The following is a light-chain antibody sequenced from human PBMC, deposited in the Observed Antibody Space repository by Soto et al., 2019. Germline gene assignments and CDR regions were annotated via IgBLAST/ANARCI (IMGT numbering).Light chain of an antibody. CDR3: ETWDSNTRV. Sequence: QPVLTQSSSASASLGSSVKLTCTLSSGHSSYIIAWHQQQPGKAPRYLMKLEGSGSYNQGSGVPDRFSGSSSGADRYLTISNPQFEDEDYYYCETWDSNTRVFGGGTKLTVL. CDR2: LEGSGSY. J-gene: IGLJ3*02. CDR1: SGHSSYI. V-gene: IGLV4-60*02.